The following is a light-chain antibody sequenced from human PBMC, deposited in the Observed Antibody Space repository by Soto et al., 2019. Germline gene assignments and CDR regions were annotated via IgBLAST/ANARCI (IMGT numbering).Light chain of an antibody. CDR3: QQFNTYSYN. V-gene: IGKV1-5*01. CDR2: DAS. CDR1: QSIGIW. J-gene: IGKJ2*01. Sequence: DVQMTQSPSTLSASVGDRVTITCRASQSIGIWWAWYQQKPGKAPKLLIYDASSLESGVPSRFSGSGSGTEITLTISRLPPDDFATYYCQQFNTYSYNFGQGTKMEIK.